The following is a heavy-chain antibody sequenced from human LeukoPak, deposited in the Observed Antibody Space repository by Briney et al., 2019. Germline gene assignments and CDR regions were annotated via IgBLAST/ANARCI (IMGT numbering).Heavy chain of an antibody. CDR3: AKVGGKIAL. J-gene: IGHJ4*02. CDR2: INDSGGNT. D-gene: IGHD2/OR15-2a*01. Sequence: GGSLRLSCAASGFTFSSYAMSWVRQAPGKGLEWVSSINDSGGNTYYADSVKGRFTISRDNSKNTLYVQMNSLRAEDTATYYCAKVGGKIALRGQGTLVTVSS. V-gene: IGHV3-23*01. CDR1: GFTFSSYA.